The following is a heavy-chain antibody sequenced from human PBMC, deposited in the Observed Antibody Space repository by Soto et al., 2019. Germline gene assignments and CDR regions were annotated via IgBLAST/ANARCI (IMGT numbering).Heavy chain of an antibody. CDR3: ARRQTSGYNRYFDA. Sequence: SVKVSCKASGGTFSSNPISWMRQAPGQGLEWMGGTIPTFGAGSYAQRFQGRLTITADKSTNTAYMELSSLRPEDTTVYYCARRQTSGYNRYFDAWGQGTLVTVAS. J-gene: IGHJ4*02. D-gene: IGHD5-12*01. CDR2: TIPTFGAG. V-gene: IGHV1-69*06. CDR1: GGTFSSNP.